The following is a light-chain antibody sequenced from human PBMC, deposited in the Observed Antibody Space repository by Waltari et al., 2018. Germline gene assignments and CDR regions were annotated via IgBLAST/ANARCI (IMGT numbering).Light chain of an antibody. CDR2: EVS. CDR1: SSDVGGDNY. V-gene: IGLV2-8*01. Sequence: QSALTQPPSASGSPGQSVTISCTGTSSDVGGDNYSSWYQQHPGKSPKPMIYEVSKRPSGGPDRFSGSKSGNTASLTVSGLQAEDEADYYCSSYGGSNNLVFGGGTKLTVL. J-gene: IGLJ2*01. CDR3: SSYGGSNNLV.